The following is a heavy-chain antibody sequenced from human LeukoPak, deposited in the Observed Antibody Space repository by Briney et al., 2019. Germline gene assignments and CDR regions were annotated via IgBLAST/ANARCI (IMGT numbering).Heavy chain of an antibody. CDR2: ISYDGSNK. CDR1: GFTFSSYG. V-gene: IGHV3-30*18. D-gene: IGHD1-1*01. CDR3: AKAQVGYNWNDGGNAFDI. J-gene: IGHJ3*02. Sequence: GGSLRLSCAASGFTFSSYGMHWVRQAPGKGLEWVAVISYDGSNKYYADSVKGRFTISRDNSKNTLYLQMNSLRAEDTAVYYCAKAQVGYNWNDGGNAFDIWGQGTMVTVSS.